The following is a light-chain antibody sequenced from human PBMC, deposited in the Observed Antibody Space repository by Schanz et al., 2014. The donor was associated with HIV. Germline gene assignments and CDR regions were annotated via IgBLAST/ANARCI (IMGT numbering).Light chain of an antibody. V-gene: IGKV3-15*01. CDR2: GAS. CDR3: QQYNNLPLT. Sequence: EIVVTQSPGTLSVSPGERATLSCRASQSVNSNLAWYQQRVGQAPRLLISGASTRATGTPARFSGTGSGTEFTLTISSLQSEDFAVYYCQQYNNLPLTFGGGTQVEIK. J-gene: IGKJ4*01. CDR1: QSVNSN.